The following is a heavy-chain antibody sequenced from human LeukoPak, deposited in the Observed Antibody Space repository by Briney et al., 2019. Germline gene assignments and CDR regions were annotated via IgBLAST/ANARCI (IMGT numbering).Heavy chain of an antibody. CDR3: ARDWYYDSAGYFPY. CDR1: GFTFTDHS. J-gene: IGHJ4*02. V-gene: IGHV3-7*01. CDR2: VKPDGSDK. Sequence: GGSLRLSCTASGFTFTDHSMSWVRQPPGKGLEWVAMVKPDGSDKYYVDSVKGRFTISRDNSKKMVYVQMNSLRVDDTAVYYCARDWYYDSAGYFPYWGLGTLVTVSS. D-gene: IGHD3-22*01.